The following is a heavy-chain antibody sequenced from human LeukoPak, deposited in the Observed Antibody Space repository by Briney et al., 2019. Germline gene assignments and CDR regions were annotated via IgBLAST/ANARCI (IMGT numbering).Heavy chain of an antibody. J-gene: IGHJ6*03. CDR3: ARRSAPATTMDV. CDR1: GYSISSGYY. V-gene: IGHV4-38-2*01. CDR2: IYHSGST. D-gene: IGHD2-2*01. Sequence: SETLSLTCAVSGYSISSGYYWGWIRQPPGKGLEWIGSIYHSGSTYYNPSLKSRVTISVDTSKNQFSLKLSSVTAADTAVYYCARRSAPATTMDVWGEGTTVTVSS.